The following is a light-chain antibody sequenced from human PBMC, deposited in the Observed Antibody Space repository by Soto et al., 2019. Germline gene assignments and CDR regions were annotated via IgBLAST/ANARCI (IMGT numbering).Light chain of an antibody. V-gene: IGLV2-14*01. Sequence: QSALTQPASVSGSPGQSITISCTGTSSDVGGYNYVSWYQQHPGKAPKLMISDVSNRPSGVSNRFSGSKSGNTASLTISGLQAEDEADYYCSSYSSSSTPWVFGGGTKLTVL. J-gene: IGLJ3*02. CDR3: SSYSSSSTPWV. CDR2: DVS. CDR1: SSDVGGYNY.